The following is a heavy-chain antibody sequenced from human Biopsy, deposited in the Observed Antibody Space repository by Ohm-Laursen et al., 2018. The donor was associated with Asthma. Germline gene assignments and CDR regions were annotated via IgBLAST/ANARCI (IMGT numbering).Heavy chain of an antibody. CDR3: AREKAYSDILTAYYNGWYFDL. J-gene: IGHJ2*01. V-gene: IGHV3-21*04. D-gene: IGHD3-9*01. CDR2: INSSSII. Sequence: SLRLSCSASGFTFSSYPMNWVRQAPGKGLEWLSYINSSSIIYYADSVKGRFTISRDNAKNSLFLQMNSLRAEDTAVYYCAREKAYSDILTAYYNGWYFDLWGRGTLVTVSS. CDR1: GFTFSSYP.